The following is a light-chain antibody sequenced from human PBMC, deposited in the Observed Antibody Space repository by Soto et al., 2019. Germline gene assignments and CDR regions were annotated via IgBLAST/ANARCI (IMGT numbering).Light chain of an antibody. CDR2: GAS. CDR3: QQYYNCPPAT. Sequence: EIVMTQSPATLSVSPGERATLSCRASQSVGSSLAWYQQKPGQSPRLLIYGASTRATGIPAKFSGSGSGTEFTLTISSLQSEDFAVYYCQQYYNCPPATFGQGTKVEIK. J-gene: IGKJ1*01. CDR1: QSVGSS. V-gene: IGKV3-15*01.